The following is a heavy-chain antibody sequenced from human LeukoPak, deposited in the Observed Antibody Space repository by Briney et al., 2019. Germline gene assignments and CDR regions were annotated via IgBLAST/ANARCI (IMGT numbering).Heavy chain of an antibody. J-gene: IGHJ4*02. V-gene: IGHV4-61*02. Sequence: PSQTLSLTCTVSGGSISSGSYYWRWSRQPGGRGVEWIGRIYTSGSTNYNPSRKSRVTISVDTSKNQFSLKLSSVTAADTAVYYCAREGWLSATNCWGQGTLVTVSS. CDR1: GGSISSGSYY. D-gene: IGHD3-22*01. CDR3: AREGWLSATNC. CDR2: IYTSGST.